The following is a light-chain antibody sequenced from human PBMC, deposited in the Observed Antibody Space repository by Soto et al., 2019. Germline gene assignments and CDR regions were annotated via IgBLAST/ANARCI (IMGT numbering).Light chain of an antibody. J-gene: IGKJ1*01. CDR1: QSIDSW. V-gene: IGKV1-5*03. Sequence: DIQMTQSPSTMSASVVDRVTITCRASQSIDSWLAWYQQKPGKAPKLLIYKASSLESGVPSRFSGSGSGTEFTLTISSLQPDDFATYYCQQYNSYPWTFGQGTKVDI. CDR2: KAS. CDR3: QQYNSYPWT.